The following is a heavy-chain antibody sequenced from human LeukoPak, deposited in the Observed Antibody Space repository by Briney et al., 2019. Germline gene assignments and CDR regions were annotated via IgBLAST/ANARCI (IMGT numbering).Heavy chain of an antibody. D-gene: IGHD2-15*01. Sequence: SETLSLTCSVSGGSISSSSYYWGWIRQPPGKGLEWIGSIHDSGSTYYNQTLKSRLTISVDTSKNQFSLQLSSVTAADTAVYYCASQLGYCSGGSCLNAFDIWGQGTMVTVSS. CDR3: ASQLGYCSGGSCLNAFDI. CDR1: GGSISSSSYY. J-gene: IGHJ3*02. V-gene: IGHV4-39*07. CDR2: IHDSGST.